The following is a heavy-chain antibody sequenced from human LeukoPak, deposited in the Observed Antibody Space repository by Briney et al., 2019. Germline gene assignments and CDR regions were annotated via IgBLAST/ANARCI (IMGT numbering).Heavy chain of an antibody. Sequence: KASETLSLTCAVYGGSFSGYYWSWIRQPPGKGLEWIGEINHSGSTNYNPSLKSRVTISVDTSKNQFSLKLSSVTAADTAVYYCARRVVPAAMSFDYWGQGTLVTVSS. CDR1: GGSFSGYY. D-gene: IGHD2-2*01. V-gene: IGHV4-34*01. CDR2: INHSGST. J-gene: IGHJ4*02. CDR3: ARRVVPAAMSFDY.